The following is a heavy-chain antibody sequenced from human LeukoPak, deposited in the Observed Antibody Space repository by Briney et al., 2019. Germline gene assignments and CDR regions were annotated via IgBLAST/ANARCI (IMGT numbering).Heavy chain of an antibody. D-gene: IGHD3-16*01. V-gene: IGHV3-13*01. CDR2: IGIAGDT. CDR1: GFTFSSYD. Sequence: PGGSLRLSCAASGFTFSSYDMHWVRPATGKGLEWVSAIGIAGDTYYPASVKGRFTISRENAKNSLYLQMNSLRAGDTAVYYCARGGIGPRFGGFDYWGQGILVIVSS. J-gene: IGHJ4*02. CDR3: ARGGIGPRFGGFDY.